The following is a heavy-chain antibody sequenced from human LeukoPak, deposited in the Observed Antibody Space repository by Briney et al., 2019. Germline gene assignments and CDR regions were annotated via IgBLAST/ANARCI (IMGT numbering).Heavy chain of an antibody. CDR3: ARGEVITSLDY. V-gene: IGHV1-2*02. CDR1: GYTFTDSY. D-gene: IGHD3-16*01. J-gene: IGHJ4*02. CDR2: INPKSGGP. Sequence: ASVKVSCKASGYTFTDSYVHWVRQAPGQGLEWMGWINPKSGGPNYAQKFQGRVTMTRDTSLNTAYMELTSLKSDDTAVYYCARGEVITSLDYWGQGTLVTISS.